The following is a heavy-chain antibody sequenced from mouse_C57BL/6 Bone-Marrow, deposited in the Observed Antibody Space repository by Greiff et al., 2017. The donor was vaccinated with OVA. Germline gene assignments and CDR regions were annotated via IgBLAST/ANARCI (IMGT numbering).Heavy chain of an antibody. V-gene: IGHV5-4*01. CDR1: GFTFSSYA. CDR3: ARDEGGNYEAMDY. CDR2: ISDGGSYT. Sequence: EVMLVESGGGLVKPGGSLKLSCAASGFTFSSYAMSWVRQTPEKRLEWVATISDGGSYTYYPDNVKGRFTISRDNAKNNLYLQMSQLKSEDTAMYYCARDEGGNYEAMDYWGQGTSVTVSS. J-gene: IGHJ4*01. D-gene: IGHD2-1*01.